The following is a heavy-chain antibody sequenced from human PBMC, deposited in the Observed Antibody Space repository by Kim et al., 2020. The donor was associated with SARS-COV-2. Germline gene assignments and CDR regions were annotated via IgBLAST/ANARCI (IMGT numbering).Heavy chain of an antibody. CDR2: IISIFGTA. CDR1: GGTFSSYA. Sequence: SVKVSCKASGGTFSSYAISWVRQAPGQGLEWMGGIISIFGTANYAQKFQGRVTITADESTSTAYMELSSLRSEDTAVYYCARDSVQLWAEYYYGMDVWGQGTTVTVSS. V-gene: IGHV1-69*13. J-gene: IGHJ6*02. D-gene: IGHD5-18*01. CDR3: ARDSVQLWAEYYYGMDV.